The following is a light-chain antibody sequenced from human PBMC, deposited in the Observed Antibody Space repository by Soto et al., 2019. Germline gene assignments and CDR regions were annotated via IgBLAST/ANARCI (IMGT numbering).Light chain of an antibody. J-gene: IGKJ4*01. Sequence: EIELPQSPGTLSLSPGERATLSCRASQSVSSNYLAWYQQKPGQAPRLLISGASIRAAGIPDRVSGSGSGTDFTLTISRLEPEDFAVYYCQHYGTSPLTFGGGTKVDIK. CDR1: QSVSSNY. CDR3: QHYGTSPLT. V-gene: IGKV3-20*01. CDR2: GAS.